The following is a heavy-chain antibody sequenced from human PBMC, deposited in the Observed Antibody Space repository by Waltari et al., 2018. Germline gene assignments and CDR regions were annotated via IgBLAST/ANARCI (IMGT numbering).Heavy chain of an antibody. V-gene: IGHV3-23*01. D-gene: IGHD2-8*01. J-gene: IGHJ3*02. Sequence: EVQVLESGGLLVQPGGSLRLSCAASTFTFSNYAMTWVRQAPGKGLEYISSISGGGGVTVYANSVKGRFTISRDNSKSTLYWQMNSLRGEDTATYYCAKDPNGDYIGAFDTWGQGTMVTVSP. CDR2: ISGGGGVT. CDR3: AKDPNGDYIGAFDT. CDR1: TFTFSNYA.